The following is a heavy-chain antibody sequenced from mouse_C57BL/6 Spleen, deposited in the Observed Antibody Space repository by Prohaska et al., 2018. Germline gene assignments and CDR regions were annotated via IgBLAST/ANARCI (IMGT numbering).Heavy chain of an antibody. D-gene: IGHD1-1*01. V-gene: IGHV1-26*01. CDR2: INPNNGGT. CDR3: ARRGYYYGSSPYAMDY. J-gene: IGHJ4*01. Sequence: HGKSLEWIGDINPNNGGTSYNQKFKGKATLTVGKSSSTAYMELRSLTSEDSAVYYCARRGYYYGSSPYAMDYWGQGTSVTVSS.